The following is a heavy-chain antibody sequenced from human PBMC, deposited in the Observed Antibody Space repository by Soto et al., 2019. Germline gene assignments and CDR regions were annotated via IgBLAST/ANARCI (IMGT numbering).Heavy chain of an antibody. D-gene: IGHD1-1*01. J-gene: IGHJ6*02. CDR3: AKDSHYPHPLGKYGMDV. CDR1: GFTFSSYA. V-gene: IGHV3-23*01. Sequence: GGSLRLSCAASGFTFSSYAMSWVRQAPGKGLEWVSAISGSGGSTYYADSVKGRFTISRDNSKNTLYLQMNSLRAEDTAVYYCAKDSHYPHPLGKYGMDVWGQGTTVSVSS. CDR2: ISGSGGST.